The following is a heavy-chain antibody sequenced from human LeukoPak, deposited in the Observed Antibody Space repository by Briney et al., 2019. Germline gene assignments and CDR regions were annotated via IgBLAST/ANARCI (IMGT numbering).Heavy chain of an antibody. J-gene: IGHJ4*02. V-gene: IGHV4-61*01. CDR1: GGSVSSGSFY. CDR3: ARYLRQPGTFYLDH. Sequence: KTSETLSLTCTVSGGSVSSGSFYWNWIRQPPGKGLEWIGYIYYSGSTSYNPSLKSRVTISVDTSRNQFSLELPSVTAADSAVYYCARYLRQPGTFYLDHWGQGTLVTVSS. D-gene: IGHD3-16*01. CDR2: IYYSGST.